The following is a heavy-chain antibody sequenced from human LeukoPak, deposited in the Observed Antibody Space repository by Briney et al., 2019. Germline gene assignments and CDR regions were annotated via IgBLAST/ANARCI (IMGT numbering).Heavy chain of an antibody. J-gene: IGHJ4*02. CDR1: GYTFTGYY. V-gene: IGHV1-2*02. Sequence: GASVKVSCKASGYTFTGYYMHWVRQAPGQGLEWMGWINPNTGGTNYAQKFQGRVTMTRDTSTSTAYMELSRLTSDDTAVYYCARDRYSYYLEYWGQGTLVTVSS. CDR2: INPNTGGT. CDR3: ARDRYSYYLEY. D-gene: IGHD2-15*01.